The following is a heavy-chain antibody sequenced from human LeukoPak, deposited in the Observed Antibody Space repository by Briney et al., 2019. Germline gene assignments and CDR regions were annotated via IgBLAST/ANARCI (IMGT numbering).Heavy chain of an antibody. CDR3: ARDREWLSAFDI. D-gene: IGHD3-3*01. Sequence: SETLSLTCTVSGGSISSYYWSWIRQPAGKGLEWIGRIYTSGSTNYNPSLKSRVTMSVGTSKNQFSLKLSSVTAADTAVYYCARDREWLSAFDIWGQGTMVTVSS. CDR2: IYTSGST. J-gene: IGHJ3*02. CDR1: GGSISSYY. V-gene: IGHV4-4*07.